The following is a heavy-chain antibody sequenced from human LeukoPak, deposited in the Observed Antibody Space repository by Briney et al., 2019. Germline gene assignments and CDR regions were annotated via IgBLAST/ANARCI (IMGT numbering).Heavy chain of an antibody. CDR3: ARGNGDYDIHPDY. D-gene: IGHD4-17*01. V-gene: IGHV3-23*01. CDR1: GFTFSSYA. J-gene: IGHJ4*02. CDR2: ISGSRSNT. Sequence: GGPLRLSCAASGFTFSSYAMTWVRQAPGKGLEWVSAISGSRSNTYYADSEKGGFTIYRDISKHTLYLLINSLRADDTAVYYCARGNGDYDIHPDYWGQGTLVTVSS.